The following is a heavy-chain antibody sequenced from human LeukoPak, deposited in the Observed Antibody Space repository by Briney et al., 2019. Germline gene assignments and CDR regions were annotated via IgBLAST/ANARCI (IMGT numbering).Heavy chain of an antibody. Sequence: ASVKVSCKASGYTFTSYYMHWVRQAPGQGLEWMGIINPSGGSTSYAQKFQGRVTMTRDMSTSTVYMELSSLRSGDTAVYYCARDATPRYSSSSGPYYYYMDVWGKGTTVTVSS. J-gene: IGHJ6*03. CDR1: GYTFTSYY. CDR3: ARDATPRYSSSSGPYYYYMDV. CDR2: INPSGGST. V-gene: IGHV1-46*01. D-gene: IGHD6-6*01.